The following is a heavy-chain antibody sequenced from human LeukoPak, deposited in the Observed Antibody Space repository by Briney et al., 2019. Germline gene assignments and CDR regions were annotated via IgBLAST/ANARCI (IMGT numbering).Heavy chain of an antibody. D-gene: IGHD3-22*01. CDR3: ARGGYYDSSGPYFFDY. V-gene: IGHV4-34*01. CDR2: INHSGST. J-gene: IGHJ4*02. CDR1: GGSFSGYY. Sequence: SETLSLTCAVYGGSFSGYYWSWIRQPPGKGLEWIGEINHSGSTNYNPSLKSRVTISVDTSKNQFSLKLSSVTAADTAVYYCARGGYYDSSGPYFFDYWGRGTLVTVSS.